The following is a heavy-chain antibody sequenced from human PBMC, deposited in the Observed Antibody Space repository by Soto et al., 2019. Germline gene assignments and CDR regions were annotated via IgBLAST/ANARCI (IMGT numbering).Heavy chain of an antibody. Sequence: EVQLVESGGGLVKPGGSLRLSCAASGFTFSSYSMNWVRQAPGKGLEWVSSISSSSSYIYYADSVKGRFTISRDNAKNSLYLQMNSLRAEDTAVYYCARGTSNSSSWYYYYYGMDVWGQGTTFTVSS. D-gene: IGHD6-13*01. CDR3: ARGTSNSSSWYYYYYGMDV. CDR2: ISSSSSYI. J-gene: IGHJ6*02. CDR1: GFTFSSYS. V-gene: IGHV3-21*01.